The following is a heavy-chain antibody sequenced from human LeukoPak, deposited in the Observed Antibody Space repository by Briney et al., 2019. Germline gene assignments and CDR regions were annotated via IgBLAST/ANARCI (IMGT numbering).Heavy chain of an antibody. D-gene: IGHD6-6*01. CDR2: ISSSSSYI. Sequence: GGSLRLSCAASGFTFSSYSMDWVRQAPGKGLEWVSSISSSSSYIYYADSVKGRFTISRDNAKNSLYLQMNSLRAEGTAVYYCARWPLYSSSSDYWGQGTLVTVSS. J-gene: IGHJ4*02. V-gene: IGHV3-21*01. CDR3: ARWPLYSSSSDY. CDR1: GFTFSSYS.